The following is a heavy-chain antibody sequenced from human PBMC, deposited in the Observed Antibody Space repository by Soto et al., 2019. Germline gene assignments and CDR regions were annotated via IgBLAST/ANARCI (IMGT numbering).Heavy chain of an antibody. CDR3: TSYYGDYVHIDY. Sequence: GGSLRLSCAASGFTFSNAWMSWVRQAPGKGLEWVGRIKSKTDGGTTDYAAPVKGRFTISRDDSKNTLYLQMNSLKTEDTAVYYCTSYYGDYVHIDYWGQGTLVTVSS. D-gene: IGHD4-17*01. CDR1: GFTFSNAW. V-gene: IGHV3-15*01. CDR2: IKSKTDGGTT. J-gene: IGHJ4*02.